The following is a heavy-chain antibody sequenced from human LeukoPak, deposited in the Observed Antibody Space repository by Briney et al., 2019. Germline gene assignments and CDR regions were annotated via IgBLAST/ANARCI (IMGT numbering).Heavy chain of an antibody. Sequence: ASVKVSCKTSGYTFINYGISWVRQAPGQGLEWMGWISAYNGNTNYAQKLQGRVTMTTDTSTSTAYMELRSLRSDDTAVYYCARDSSGWYDAFDIWGQGTMVTVSS. CDR2: ISAYNGNT. J-gene: IGHJ3*02. V-gene: IGHV1-18*01. CDR3: ARDSSGWYDAFDI. CDR1: GYTFINYG. D-gene: IGHD6-19*01.